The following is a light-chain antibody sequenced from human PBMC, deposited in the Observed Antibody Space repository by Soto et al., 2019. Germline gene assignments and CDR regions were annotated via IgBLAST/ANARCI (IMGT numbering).Light chain of an antibody. J-gene: IGKJ1*01. V-gene: IGKV3-15*01. Sequence: EIVMTQSPATLSVSPGDGATLSCRASQTIISALAWYQQKPGQVPRLLIYGASTRATGIPARFSGSGSGTEFTLTISSLQSEDFAVYYCQQYNNWPWTFGQGTKVDIK. CDR2: GAS. CDR1: QTIISA. CDR3: QQYNNWPWT.